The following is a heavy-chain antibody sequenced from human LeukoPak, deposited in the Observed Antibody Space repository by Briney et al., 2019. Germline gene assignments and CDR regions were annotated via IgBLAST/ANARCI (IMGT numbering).Heavy chain of an antibody. V-gene: IGHV4-34*01. CDR3: ARTRGGVVDAFDI. Sequence: SETLSLTCAVYGGSFSGYYWSWIRQPPGKGLEWIGEINHSGSTNYNPSLKSRVTISVDTSKNQLSLRLSSVTAADTAVYYCARTRGGVVDAFDIWGQGTMVTVSS. CDR2: INHSGST. J-gene: IGHJ3*02. CDR1: GGSFSGYY. D-gene: IGHD3-16*01.